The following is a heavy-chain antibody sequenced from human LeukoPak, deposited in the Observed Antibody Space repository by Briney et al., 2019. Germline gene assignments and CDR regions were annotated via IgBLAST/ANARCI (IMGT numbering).Heavy chain of an antibody. J-gene: IGHJ4*02. Sequence: GGSLRLSCAASGFTFSSYEMHWVRQTPGKGLEWMSSITGGGSTIYYADSVKGRFTISRDNAKNSLYLQMNSLRAEDTAVYYCARDTSGWYKRFDYWGQGTLVTVSS. CDR1: GFTFSSYE. D-gene: IGHD6-19*01. CDR3: ARDTSGWYKRFDY. CDR2: ITGGGSTI. V-gene: IGHV3-48*03.